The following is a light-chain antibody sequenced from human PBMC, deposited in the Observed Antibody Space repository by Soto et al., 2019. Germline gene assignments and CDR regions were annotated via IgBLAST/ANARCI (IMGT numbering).Light chain of an antibody. V-gene: IGKV3D-15*01. CDR1: QSVSNN. CDR2: GAS. Sequence: EIVLTQSPATLSVSPGERAALSXRASQSVSNNLAWYQQKPGQPPRLXIFGASTRATGIPARFSGSGAEAEFALTISTLQSEDFAVYYCQQYSVWPLTFGGGTKVDIK. CDR3: QQYSVWPLT. J-gene: IGKJ4*01.